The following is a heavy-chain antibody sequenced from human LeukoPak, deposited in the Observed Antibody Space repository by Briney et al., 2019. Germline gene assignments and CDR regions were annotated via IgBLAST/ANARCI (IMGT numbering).Heavy chain of an antibody. J-gene: IGHJ6*03. D-gene: IGHD3-22*01. Sequence: GESLQISCKGSGYSFTSYWIGWVRQMPGKGLEWMGIIYPGDSDTRYSPSFQGQVTISADKSISTAYLQWSSLKASDTAMYYCARRAYYYDSSGFGYYMDVWGKGTTVTISS. CDR2: IYPGDSDT. CDR1: GYSFTSYW. CDR3: ARRAYYYDSSGFGYYMDV. V-gene: IGHV5-51*01.